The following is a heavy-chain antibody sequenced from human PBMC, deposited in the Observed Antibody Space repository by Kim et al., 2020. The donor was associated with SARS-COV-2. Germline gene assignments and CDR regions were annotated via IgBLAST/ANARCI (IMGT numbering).Heavy chain of an antibody. Sequence: GGSLRLSCAASGFTFSSYWMSWVRQAPGKGLEWVANIKQDGSEKYYVDSVKGRFTISRDNAKNSLYLQMNSLRAEDTAVYYCARLPPMVRHRTLFYYYYGMDVWGQGTTVTVSS. CDR3: ARLPPMVRHRTLFYYYYGMDV. V-gene: IGHV3-7*01. CDR2: IKQDGSEK. J-gene: IGHJ6*02. D-gene: IGHD3-10*01. CDR1: GFTFSSYW.